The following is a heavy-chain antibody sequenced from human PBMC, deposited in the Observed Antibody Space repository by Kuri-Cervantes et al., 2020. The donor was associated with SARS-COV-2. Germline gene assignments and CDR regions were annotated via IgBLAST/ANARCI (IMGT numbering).Heavy chain of an antibody. CDR2: ISSSSTTI. CDR1: GFFFSDFG. CDR3: ARVFGSYVAAAAAYYFDY. D-gene: IGHD6-13*01. V-gene: IGHV3-48*01. J-gene: IGHJ4*02. Sequence: GGSLRLSCAASGFFFSDFGMNWVRQAPGKGLEWVSYISSSSTTIYYADSVKGRLTISRDNAKNSLYLQMNSLRAEDTAVYYCARVFGSYVAAAAAYYFDYWGQGTLVTVSS.